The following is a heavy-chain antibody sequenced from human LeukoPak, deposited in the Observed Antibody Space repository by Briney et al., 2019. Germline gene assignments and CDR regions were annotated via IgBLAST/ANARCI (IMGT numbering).Heavy chain of an antibody. CDR1: GYTFINYD. V-gene: IGHV1-8*01. J-gene: IGHJ4*02. Sequence: GASVKVSCKASGYTFINYDVNWVRQATGQGLEWMGWMNPHTGNLGYKEKFQGRVTMTRDTSINTAYMELSGLESEDSAIYYCARSIAMIRGPPGYWGQGTQVTVSS. D-gene: IGHD3-10*01. CDR2: MNPHTGNL. CDR3: ARSIAMIRGPPGY.